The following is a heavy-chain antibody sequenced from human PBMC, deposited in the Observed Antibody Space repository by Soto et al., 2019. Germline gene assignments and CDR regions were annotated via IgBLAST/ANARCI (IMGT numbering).Heavy chain of an antibody. V-gene: IGHV4-39*01. CDR3: ARHFDSSSFVDY. Sequence: PSETLSLTCTVSGGSISSSSYYWGWIRQPPGKGLEWIGSIYYSGSTYYNPSLKSRVTISVDTSKNQFSLKLSSVTAADTAVYYGARHFDSSSFVDYWGKGTLVTVSS. CDR1: GGSISSSSYY. D-gene: IGHD6-6*01. CDR2: IYYSGST. J-gene: IGHJ4*02.